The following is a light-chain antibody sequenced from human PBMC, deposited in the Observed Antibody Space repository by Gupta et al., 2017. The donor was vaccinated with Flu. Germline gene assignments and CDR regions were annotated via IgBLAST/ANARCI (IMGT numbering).Light chain of an antibody. CDR1: NIENRK. CDR3: QVWDSSTEV. V-gene: IGLV3-9*01. Sequence: CGGKNIENRKVHRYQQKPGQAPVFVIYRDISRPAGIPARFSGSNSGNTATLTISGAQAGDEADYYCQVWDSSTEVFGGGTKLTVL. CDR2: RDI. J-gene: IGLJ2*01.